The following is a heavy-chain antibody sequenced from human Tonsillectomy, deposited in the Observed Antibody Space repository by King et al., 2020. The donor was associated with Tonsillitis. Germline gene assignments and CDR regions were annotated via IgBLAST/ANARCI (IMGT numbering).Heavy chain of an antibody. J-gene: IGHJ2*01. CDR1: GFTFSSYG. Sequence: VQLVESGGGVVQPGRSLRLSCAASGFTFSSYGIHWVRQAPGKGLEWVALISFDGSKIYYPDTVKGRFTISRDNSKNTLYLKRNSLRFEVTAVYYCAKGLGFWYFYLWGRGTLVTVSS. V-gene: IGHV3-30*18. D-gene: IGHD6-19*01. CDR3: AKGLGFWYFYL. CDR2: ISFDGSKI.